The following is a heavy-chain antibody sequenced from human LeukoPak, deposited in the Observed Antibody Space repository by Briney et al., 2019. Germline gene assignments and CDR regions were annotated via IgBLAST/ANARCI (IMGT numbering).Heavy chain of an antibody. CDR3: ARDRFGYGLDY. J-gene: IGHJ4*02. CDR1: GGTFSNYA. Sequence: ASVKVSCKASGGTFSNYAINWVRQAPGRGLEWMGGIIPIFGTANYAQKFQGRVTITADKSTSTAYMELSSLRSEDTAVYYCARDRFGYGLDYWGQGTLVTVSS. D-gene: IGHD5-18*01. CDR2: IIPIFGTA. V-gene: IGHV1-69*06.